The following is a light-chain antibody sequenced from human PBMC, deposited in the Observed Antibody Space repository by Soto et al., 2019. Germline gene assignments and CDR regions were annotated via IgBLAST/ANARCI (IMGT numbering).Light chain of an antibody. V-gene: IGLV2-14*01. CDR3: SSYTSSLYV. CDR1: SSDVGGYNY. Sequence: QSALTQPASVSGSPGQSITISCTGTSSDVGGYNYVSWYQQHPGKAPKLMIYDVSNRPSGVSNRFSGSKSGNTASLTISGLQAEDEAHYYCSSYTSSLYVFGTGTKVTVL. J-gene: IGLJ1*01. CDR2: DVS.